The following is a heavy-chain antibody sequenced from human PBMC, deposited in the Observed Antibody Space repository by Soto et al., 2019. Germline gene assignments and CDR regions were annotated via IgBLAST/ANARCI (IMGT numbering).Heavy chain of an antibody. CDR1: GGSFSGYY. CDR2: INHSGST. D-gene: IGHD3-3*01. J-gene: IGHJ6*02. CDR3: ARSFRGMSYDFWSGYHYYYGMDV. V-gene: IGHV4-34*01. Sequence: SETLSLTCAVYGGSFSGYYWSWIRQPPGKGLEWIGEINHSGSTNYNPALKSRVTISVDTSKNQFSLKLSSVTAADTAVYYCARSFRGMSYDFWSGYHYYYGMDVWGQGTTVTVSS.